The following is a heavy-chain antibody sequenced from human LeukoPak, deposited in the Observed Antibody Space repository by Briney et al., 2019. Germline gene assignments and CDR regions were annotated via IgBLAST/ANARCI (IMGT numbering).Heavy chain of an antibody. D-gene: IGHD6-13*01. V-gene: IGHV3-48*01. CDR3: ARDHSWYSSSWYKHYYYYMDV. J-gene: IGHJ6*03. CDR2: ISSSSSTI. CDR1: GFTFSSYS. Sequence: GGSLRLSCAASGFTFSSYSMNWVRQAPGKGLEWVAYISSSSSTIYYADSVKGRFTISRDNAKNSLYLQMNSLRAEDTAVYYCARDHSWYSSSWYKHYYYYMDVWGKGTTVTVSS.